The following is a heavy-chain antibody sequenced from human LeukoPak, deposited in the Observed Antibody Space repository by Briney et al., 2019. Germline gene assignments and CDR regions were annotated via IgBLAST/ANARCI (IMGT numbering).Heavy chain of an antibody. V-gene: IGHV3-49*04. J-gene: IGHJ4*02. CDR1: GFTFGDYA. D-gene: IGHD1-26*01. CDR3: TREGKKWELLIDY. CDR2: IRSKAYGGTT. Sequence: GGSLRLSCTASGFTFGDYAMSWVRQAPGKGLEWVGFIRSKAYGGTTEYAASVKGRFTISRDDSKSIAYLQMNSLKTEDTAVYYCTREGKKWELLIDYWGQGTLVTVSS.